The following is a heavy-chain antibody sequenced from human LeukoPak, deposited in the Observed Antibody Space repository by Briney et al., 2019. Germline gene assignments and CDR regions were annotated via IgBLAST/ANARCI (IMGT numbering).Heavy chain of an antibody. J-gene: IGHJ4*02. Sequence: GGSLRLSCAASGFTFRSYSMNWVRQAPGKGLEWVSYISGSNSTIYYRDSVKGRFTISRDNAENSLYLQMNSLRAEDTAVYYCARGSNSGRGALDFWGQGTLVTVSS. CDR3: ARGSNSGRGALDF. D-gene: IGHD3-10*02. V-gene: IGHV3-48*04. CDR2: ISGSNSTI. CDR1: GFTFRSYS.